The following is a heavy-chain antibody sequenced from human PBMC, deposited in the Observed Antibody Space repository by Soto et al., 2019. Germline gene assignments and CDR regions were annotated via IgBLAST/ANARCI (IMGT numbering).Heavy chain of an antibody. CDR2: ISDPGTST. V-gene: IGHV3-23*01. CDR3: AKSLVTPSDAFDL. CDR1: GLTFSSYG. D-gene: IGHD2-21*02. J-gene: IGHJ3*01. Sequence: SLRLSCADSGLTFSSYGMHWVRQAPGKGLEWISSISDPGTSTYYANSVKGRFSMSRDNSKNTLFLQMNRLRADDTAVYFCAKSLVTPSDAFDLWGRGTLVNVSS.